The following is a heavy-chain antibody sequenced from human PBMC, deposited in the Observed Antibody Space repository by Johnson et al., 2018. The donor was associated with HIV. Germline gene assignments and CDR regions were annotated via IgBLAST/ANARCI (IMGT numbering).Heavy chain of an antibody. V-gene: IGHV3-33*01. CDR2: IWYDGNNK. Sequence: QVQLVESGGGVVQPGRSLRLSCAASGFSFSSYGMHWVRQAPGKGLEWVATIWYDGNNKHYADSVKGRFTISRDNAKNSLYLQMNSLRAEDTAVYYCARGGLLWFGHPADWGQGTMVTVSS. CDR3: ARGGLLWFGHPAD. J-gene: IGHJ3*01. D-gene: IGHD3-10*01. CDR1: GFSFSSYG.